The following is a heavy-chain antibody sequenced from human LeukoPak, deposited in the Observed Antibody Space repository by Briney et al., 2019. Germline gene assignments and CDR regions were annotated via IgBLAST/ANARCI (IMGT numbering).Heavy chain of an antibody. Sequence: GRSLRLSCAASGFTFSSYGMHWVRQAPGKGLEWVAVIWYDGSNKYYADSVKGRFTISRDNSKNTLYLQTNSLRAEDTAVYYCAREQTTVTDDYYYYGMDVWGQGTTVTVSS. J-gene: IGHJ6*02. CDR2: IWYDGSNK. V-gene: IGHV3-33*01. D-gene: IGHD4-4*01. CDR1: GFTFSSYG. CDR3: AREQTTVTDDYYYYGMDV.